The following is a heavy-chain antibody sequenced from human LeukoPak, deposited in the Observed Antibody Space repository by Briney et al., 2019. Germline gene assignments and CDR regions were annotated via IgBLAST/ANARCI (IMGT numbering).Heavy chain of an antibody. D-gene: IGHD2-15*01. CDR1: GGSISSGGYS. Sequence: PSQTLSLTCAVSGGSISSGGYSWSWIRQPPGKGLEWIGYIYHSESTYYNPSLKSRVTISVDRSKNQFSLKLSSVTAADTAVYYCARRRGGALDYWGQGTLVTVSS. CDR2: IYHSEST. CDR3: ARRRGGALDY. J-gene: IGHJ4*02. V-gene: IGHV4-30-2*01.